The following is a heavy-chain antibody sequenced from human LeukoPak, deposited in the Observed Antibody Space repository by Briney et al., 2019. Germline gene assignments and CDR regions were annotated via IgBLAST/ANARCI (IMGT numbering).Heavy chain of an antibody. V-gene: IGHV4-31*03. J-gene: IGHJ3*02. CDR1: GGSISSGGYS. D-gene: IGHD1-1*01. CDR3: ARTTTSDAFDI. Sequence: SQTLSLTCTVSGGSISSGGYSWGWLRQCPGKGLEWIGYIYYSESTYYNPSLKSRVTISVDTSKYQSSLRLSSVTAADTAIYYCARTTTSDAFDIWGQGTMVTVSS. CDR2: IYYSEST.